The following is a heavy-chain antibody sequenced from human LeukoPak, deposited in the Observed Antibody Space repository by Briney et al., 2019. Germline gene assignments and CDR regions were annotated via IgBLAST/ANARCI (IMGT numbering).Heavy chain of an antibody. CDR1: GFTFSDYY. CDR3: ARADSSGWYFYYFDY. CDR2: ISSSGSTI. D-gene: IGHD6-19*01. V-gene: IGHV3-11*04. Sequence: GGSLRLSCAASGFTFSDYYMSWIRQAPGKGLEWVSYISSSGSTIYYADSVKGRFTISRDNSKNTLYLQMNSLRAEDTAVYYCARADSSGWYFYYFDYWGQGTLVTVSS. J-gene: IGHJ4*02.